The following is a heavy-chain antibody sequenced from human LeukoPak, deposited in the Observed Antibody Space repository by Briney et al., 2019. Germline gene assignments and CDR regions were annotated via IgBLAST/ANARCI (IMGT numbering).Heavy chain of an antibody. CDR2: INHSGST. V-gene: IGHV4-34*01. J-gene: IGHJ4*02. D-gene: IGHD6-13*01. CDR1: GGSFSGYY. CDR3: ARVVWEGPQLVFDY. Sequence: SETLSLTCAVYGGSFSGYYWSWIRQPPGKGLEWIGEINHSGSTNYNPSLKSRVTISVDTSKNQFSLKLSSVTAADTAVYYCARVVWEGPQLVFDYWGQGTLVTVSS.